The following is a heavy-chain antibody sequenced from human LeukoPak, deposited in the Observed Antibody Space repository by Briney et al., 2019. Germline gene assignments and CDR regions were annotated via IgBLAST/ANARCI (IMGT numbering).Heavy chain of an antibody. D-gene: IGHD6-19*01. CDR3: ARDGIAVSGDYNFDY. V-gene: IGHV3-30-3*01. Sequence: PGGSLRLSCAASGFTFSSYAIHWVRQAPGKGLEWVAVISYDGSKKFYADSVKGRFTISRDNSKNSLYLQINSLRAEDTALYYCARDGIAVSGDYNFDYWGQGTLVTASS. CDR1: GFTFSSYA. CDR2: ISYDGSKK. J-gene: IGHJ4*02.